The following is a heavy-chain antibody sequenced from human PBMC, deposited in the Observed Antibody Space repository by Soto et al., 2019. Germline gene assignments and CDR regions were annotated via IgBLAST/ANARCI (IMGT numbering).Heavy chain of an antibody. J-gene: IGHJ4*02. CDR1: GGSISSSNW. V-gene: IGHV4-4*02. Sequence: QVQLQESGPGLVKPSGTLSLTCAVSGGSISSSNWWSWVRQPPGKGLEWIGEIYHSGSTNYNPSLRGRVTLSVDKSKNQFARQLGSVAAADTAGYYCASRGWELRGGVDYWGQGTLVTVSS. CDR2: IYHSGST. D-gene: IGHD1-26*01. CDR3: ASRGWELRGGVDY.